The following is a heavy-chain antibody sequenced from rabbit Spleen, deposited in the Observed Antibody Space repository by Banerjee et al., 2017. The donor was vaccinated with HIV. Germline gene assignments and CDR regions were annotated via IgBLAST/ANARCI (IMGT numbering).Heavy chain of an antibody. D-gene: IGHD8-1*01. Sequence: QSLEESGGGLVKPGGTLTLTCKASGFSFNSGYDMSWVRQAPGKGLEWIACIYAGSSGNTYSATWAKGRFTISKASTTTVTLQMTSLTAADAATYFCARDTGTSFSTYGMDLWGQGTLVTVS. CDR3: ARDTGTSFSTYGMDL. J-gene: IGHJ6*01. CDR2: IYAGSSGNT. CDR1: GFSFNSGYD. V-gene: IGHV1S40*01.